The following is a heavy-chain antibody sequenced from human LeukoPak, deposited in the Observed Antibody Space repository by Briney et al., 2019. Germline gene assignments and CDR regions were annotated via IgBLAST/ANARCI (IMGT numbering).Heavy chain of an antibody. CDR2: IWYDGSNK. CDR1: GFTFSSYG. J-gene: IGHJ4*02. D-gene: IGHD3-10*01. CDR3: ARDDGSGSYLDY. Sequence: GGSLRLSCAASGFTFSSYGMHWVRQAPGKGLEWVTVIWYDGSNKYYADSVKGRFTISRDNSKNTLYLQMNSLRAEDTAMYYCARDDGSGSYLDYWGQGTLVTVSS. V-gene: IGHV3-33*01.